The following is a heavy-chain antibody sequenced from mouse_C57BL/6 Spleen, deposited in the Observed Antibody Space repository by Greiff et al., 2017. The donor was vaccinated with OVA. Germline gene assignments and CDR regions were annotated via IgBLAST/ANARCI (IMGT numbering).Heavy chain of an antibody. D-gene: IGHD1-1*01. CDR2: LSDGGSYT. CDR1: GFTFSSSA. CDR3: ARDRVITTVVARYFDV. V-gene: IGHV5-4*01. Sequence: DVHLVASWGGLVKPGGSLKLSCAASGFTFSSSAMSLVRPTPVKMLEWVATLSDGGSYTYYPDTVKGRFTISRDNAKNNLYLQMSNLKSEETAMDYGARDRVITTVVARYFDVCGTGTTVTVSS. J-gene: IGHJ1*03.